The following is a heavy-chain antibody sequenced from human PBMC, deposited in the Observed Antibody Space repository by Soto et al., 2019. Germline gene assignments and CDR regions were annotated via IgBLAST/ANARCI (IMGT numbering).Heavy chain of an antibody. D-gene: IGHD2-15*01. V-gene: IGHV4-34*01. CDR2: INHSGST. J-gene: IGHJ6*02. CDR1: GGSFSGYY. Sequence: SETLSLTCAVYGGSFSGYYWSWIRQPPGKGLEWIGEINHSGSTNYNPSLKMRVTISVDTSKNQFSLKLSSVTAADTAVYYCARSIVVVVAATVDYYYGMDVWGQGTTGTVS. CDR3: ARSIVVVVAATVDYYYGMDV.